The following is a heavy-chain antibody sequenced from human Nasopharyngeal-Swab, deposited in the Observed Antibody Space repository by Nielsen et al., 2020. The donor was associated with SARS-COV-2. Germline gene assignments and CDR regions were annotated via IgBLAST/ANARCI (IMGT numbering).Heavy chain of an antibody. CDR2: IYYSGST. D-gene: IGHD1-14*01. Sequence: SETLSLTCTVSGGSVSSGSYYWSCIRQPPGKGLEWIGYIYYSGSTNYNPSLKSRVTISVDTSKNQFSLKLSSVTAADTAVYYCARGGIITPDAFDIWGQGTMVTVSS. J-gene: IGHJ3*02. CDR1: GGSVSSGSYY. CDR3: ARGGIITPDAFDI. V-gene: IGHV4-61*01.